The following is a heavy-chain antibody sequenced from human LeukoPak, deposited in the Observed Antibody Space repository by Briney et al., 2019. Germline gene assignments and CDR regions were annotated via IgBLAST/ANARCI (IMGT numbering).Heavy chain of an antibody. CDR2: IYYSGST. Sequence: IPSETLSLTCTVSGGSISSYYWSWIRQPPGKGLEWIGYIYYSGSTNYNPSLKSRVTISVDTSKNQLSLKLSSVTAADTAVYYCARLWGGTRPPDYWGQGTLVTVSS. CDR1: GGSISSYY. CDR3: ARLWGGTRPPDY. V-gene: IGHV4-59*08. J-gene: IGHJ4*02. D-gene: IGHD3-16*01.